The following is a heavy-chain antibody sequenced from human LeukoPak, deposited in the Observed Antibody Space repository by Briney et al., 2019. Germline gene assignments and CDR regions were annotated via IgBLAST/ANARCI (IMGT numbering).Heavy chain of an antibody. CDR3: ARFVDTAMNFDY. CDR2: IIPLFGTP. D-gene: IGHD5-18*01. V-gene: IGHV1-69*06. J-gene: IGHJ4*02. Sequence: SVKVSCKASGGTFSSYTISWVRQAPGQGLEWMGGIIPLFGTPDYAQKFQDRLTITADKSTSTAYMELSSLRSEDTAVYYCARFVDTAMNFDYWGQGTLVTVSS. CDR1: GGTFSSYT.